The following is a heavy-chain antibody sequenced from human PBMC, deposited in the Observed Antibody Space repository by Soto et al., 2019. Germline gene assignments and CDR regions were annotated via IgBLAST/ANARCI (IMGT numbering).Heavy chain of an antibody. J-gene: IGHJ4*02. CDR2: IYYSGST. CDR1: GGSISSGDYY. Sequence: SVTLSLTCTVSGGSISSGDYYWSWIRQPPGKGLEWIGYIYYSGSTYYNPSLKSRVTISVDTSKNQFSLKLSSVTAADTAVYYCASEYYDFWSGYLDWGQRTLVTGSS. V-gene: IGHV4-30-4*01. D-gene: IGHD3-3*01. CDR3: ASEYYDFWSGYLD.